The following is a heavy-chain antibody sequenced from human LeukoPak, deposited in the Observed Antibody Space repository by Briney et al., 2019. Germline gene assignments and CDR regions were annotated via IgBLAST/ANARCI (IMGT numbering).Heavy chain of an antibody. D-gene: IGHD2-21*02. Sequence: PSETLSLTCTVSGGSISSYYWSWIRQPPGKGLEWIGYIYYSGSTNYNPSLKSRVTISVDTSKNQFSLKLSSVTAADTAVYYCAREYCGGDCSVLNWFDPWGQGTLVTVSS. V-gene: IGHV4-59*01. J-gene: IGHJ5*02. CDR1: GGSISSYY. CDR3: AREYCGGDCSVLNWFDP. CDR2: IYYSGST.